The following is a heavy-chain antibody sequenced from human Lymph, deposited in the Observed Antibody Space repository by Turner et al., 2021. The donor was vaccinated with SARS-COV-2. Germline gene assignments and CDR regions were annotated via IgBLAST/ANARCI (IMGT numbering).Heavy chain of an antibody. J-gene: IGHJ4*02. V-gene: IGHV3-33*08. CDR1: GFTLSSHG. D-gene: IGHD1-26*01. CDR2: RWYDGSNK. CDR3: AREGVVGATSGLDY. Sequence: QVQLVESGGGVAQPGRSRRLSCAASGFTLSSHGMHWVRRAPGKGLEWVAVRWYDGSNKYHADSVKGRFTISRDNSKNTLYLQMSSLRAEDTAVYYCAREGVVGATSGLDYWGQGTLVTVSS.